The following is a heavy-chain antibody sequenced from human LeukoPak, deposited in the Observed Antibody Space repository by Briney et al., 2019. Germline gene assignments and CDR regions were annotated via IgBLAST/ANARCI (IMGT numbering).Heavy chain of an antibody. V-gene: IGHV3-23*01. CDR3: ARDYYYDSSGYSPIVAY. CDR2: ISGSGGST. Sequence: PGGSLRLSCAASGFTFSSYAMSWVRQAPGKGLEWVSAISGSGGSTYYADSVKGRFTISRDNSKNTLYLQMNSLRSEDTAVYYCARDYYYDSSGYSPIVAYWGQGTLVTVSS. D-gene: IGHD3-22*01. J-gene: IGHJ4*02. CDR1: GFTFSSYA.